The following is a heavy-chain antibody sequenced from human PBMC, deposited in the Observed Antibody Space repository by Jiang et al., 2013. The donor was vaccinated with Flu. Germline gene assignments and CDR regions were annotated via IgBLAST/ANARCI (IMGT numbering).Heavy chain of an antibody. D-gene: IGHD2-15*01. CDR1: GFTFSGSA. Sequence: QLVESGGGLVQPGGSLKLSCAASGFTFSGSAMHWVRQASGKGLEWVGRIRSKANSYATAYAASVKGRFTISRDDSKNTAYLQMNSLKTEDTAVYYCTSGYCSGGSCYSADYWGQGTLVTVSS. CDR3: TSGYCSGGSCYSADY. V-gene: IGHV3-73*01. CDR2: IRSKANSYAT. J-gene: IGHJ4*02.